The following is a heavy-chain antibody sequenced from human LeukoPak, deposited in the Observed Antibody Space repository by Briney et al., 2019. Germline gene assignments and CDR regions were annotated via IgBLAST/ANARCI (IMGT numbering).Heavy chain of an antibody. CDR2: TYYRSKWYN. CDR1: GDSVSRNNVA. J-gene: IGHJ4*02. V-gene: IGHV6-1*01. D-gene: IGHD6-13*01. Sequence: SQTLSLTCAISGDSVSRNNVAWNWVRQSPSRGLEWLGRTYYRSKWYNDYAVSVKSRITINPDTSKNQFSLQLNSVTPEDTAVYYCARGWYYFDYWGQGTLVTVSS. CDR3: ARGWYYFDY.